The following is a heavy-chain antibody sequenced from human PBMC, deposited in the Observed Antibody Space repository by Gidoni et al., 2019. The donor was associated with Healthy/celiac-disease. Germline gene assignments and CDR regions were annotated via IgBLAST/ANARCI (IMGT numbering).Heavy chain of an antibody. J-gene: IGHJ6*02. CDR2: IIPIFGTA. Sequence: QVQLVQSGAEVKKPGSSVKVSCKASGGTFSSYAISWVRQAPGQGLEWMGGIIPIFGTANYAQKFQGRVTITADKSTSTAYMELSSLRSEDTAVYYCAREYYDSSGYTPNYYGMDVWGQGTTVTVSS. CDR1: GGTFSSYA. D-gene: IGHD3-22*01. CDR3: AREYYDSSGYTPNYYGMDV. V-gene: IGHV1-69*06.